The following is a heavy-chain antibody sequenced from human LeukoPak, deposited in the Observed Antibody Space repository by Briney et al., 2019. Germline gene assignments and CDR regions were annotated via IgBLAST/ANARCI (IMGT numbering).Heavy chain of an antibody. CDR2: ISAYNGNT. CDR3: VREGGSSGYYFFHY. V-gene: IGHV1-18*01. D-gene: IGHD3-22*01. J-gene: IGHJ4*02. CDR1: GYTFTTYG. Sequence: ASVKVSCKASGYTFTTYGLSWVRQAPGQGLEWMGWISAYNGNTNYAQKLQGRVTMTTDTSTSTAYMELRGLRSDDTAVYYCVREGGSSGYYFFHYWGQGTLVTVSS.